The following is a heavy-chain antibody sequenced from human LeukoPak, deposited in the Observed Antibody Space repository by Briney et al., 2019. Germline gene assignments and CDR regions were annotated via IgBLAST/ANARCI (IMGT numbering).Heavy chain of an antibody. Sequence: ASVKVSCKASGYTFTSYYMHWVRQAPGQGLEWMGWISAYNGNTNYAQKLQGRVTMTTGTSTSTAYMELRSLRSDDTAVYYCARRYSNYWSFDYWGQGTLVTVSS. CDR1: GYTFTSYY. CDR2: ISAYNGNT. J-gene: IGHJ4*02. V-gene: IGHV1-18*04. CDR3: ARRYSNYWSFDY. D-gene: IGHD4-11*01.